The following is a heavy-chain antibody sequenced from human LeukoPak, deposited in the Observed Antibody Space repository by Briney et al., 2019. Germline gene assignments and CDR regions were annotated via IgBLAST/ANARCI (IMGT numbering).Heavy chain of an antibody. D-gene: IGHD3-22*01. V-gene: IGHV5-51*01. J-gene: IGHJ6*02. Sequence: GESLKISCKGSGYSFTKSWIGWVRQMPGKGLEWMGIIYPGDSDTRYSPSFQGQVTISADKSISTAYLQWSSLKASDTAMYYCAGHAYEGSEIGYYMDVWGQGTTVTVSS. CDR1: GYSFTKSW. CDR3: AGHAYEGSEIGYYMDV. CDR2: IYPGDSDT.